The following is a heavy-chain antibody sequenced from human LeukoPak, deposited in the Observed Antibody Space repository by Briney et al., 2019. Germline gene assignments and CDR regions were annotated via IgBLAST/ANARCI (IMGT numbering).Heavy chain of an antibody. J-gene: IGHJ5*02. CDR1: GFTFSNAW. CDR3: TTEGLDWNYPPFDP. D-gene: IGHD1-7*01. V-gene: IGHV3-15*01. CDR2: IKSKTDGETT. Sequence: GGSLRLSCAASGFTFSNAWMSWVRQAPGKGLEWVGRIKSKTDGETTDYAAPVKGRFTISRDDSKNTLYLQMNSLKTEDTAVYYCTTEGLDWNYPPFDPWGQGTLVTVSS.